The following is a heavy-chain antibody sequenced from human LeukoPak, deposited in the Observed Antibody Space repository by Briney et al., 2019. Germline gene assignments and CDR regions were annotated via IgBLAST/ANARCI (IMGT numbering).Heavy chain of an antibody. CDR1: GFTFTSSA. V-gene: IGHV1-58*02. D-gene: IGHD3-10*01. J-gene: IGHJ5*02. CDR3: ARDGITMVRGVGLNWFDP. Sequence: ASVKVPCKASGFTFTSSAMQWVRQARGQRLEWIGWIVVGSGNTNYAQKFQERVTITRDMSTSTAYMELSSLRSEDTAVYYCARDGITMVRGVGLNWFDPWGQGTLVTVSS. CDR2: IVVGSGNT.